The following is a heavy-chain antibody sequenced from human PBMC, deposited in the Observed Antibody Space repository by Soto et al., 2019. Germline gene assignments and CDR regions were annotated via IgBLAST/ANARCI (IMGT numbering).Heavy chain of an antibody. CDR3: ATQTYYYDSSGYYPRFDY. CDR2: IYHSGST. J-gene: IGHJ4*02. D-gene: IGHD3-22*01. V-gene: IGHV4-4*02. Sequence: SETLSLTCAVSGGSISSSNWWSWVRQPPGKGREWIGEIYHSGSTNYNPSLKSRVTISVDKSKNQFSLKLSSVTAADTAVYYCATQTYYYDSSGYYPRFDYWGQGTLVTVSS. CDR1: GGSISSSNW.